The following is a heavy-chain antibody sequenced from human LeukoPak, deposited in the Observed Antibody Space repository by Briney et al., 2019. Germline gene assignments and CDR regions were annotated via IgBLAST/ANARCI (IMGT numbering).Heavy chain of an antibody. CDR3: ARGVYYYHSGGYYDFDY. D-gene: IGHD3-22*01. CDR1: GYIFTNYW. V-gene: IGHV1-46*01. CDR2: VNPGDGVT. J-gene: IGHJ4*02. Sequence: ASVKVSCKASGYIFTNYWMHWVRQAPGQGLQWMGIVNPGDGVTTYAQNFQGRVTMTRDTSSSTVYMELSSLRSEDTAVYYCARGVYYYHSGGYYDFDYWGQGTLVTVSS.